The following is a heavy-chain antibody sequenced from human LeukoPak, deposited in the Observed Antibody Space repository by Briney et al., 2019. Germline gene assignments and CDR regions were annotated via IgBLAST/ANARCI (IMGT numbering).Heavy chain of an antibody. CDR1: GGSVSSYY. CDR3: ARTTEAHSWRTRYYDYYMDV. J-gene: IGHJ6*03. CDR2: IYYSGST. D-gene: IGHD6-13*01. Sequence: PSETLSLTCTVSGGSVSSYYWSWIRQPPGKGLEWIGYIYYSGSTNYNPSLKSRVTISVDTSKNQFSLKLSSVTAADTAVYYCARTTEAHSWRTRYYDYYMDVWGKGTTVTVSS. V-gene: IGHV4-59*02.